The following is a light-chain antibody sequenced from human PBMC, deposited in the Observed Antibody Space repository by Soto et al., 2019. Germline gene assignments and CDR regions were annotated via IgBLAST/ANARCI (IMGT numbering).Light chain of an antibody. V-gene: IGKV1-27*01. CDR2: AAS. J-gene: IGKJ1*01. Sequence: DILWTESPPFVSASMGGWVPIHYRASRGINHYLAWYQQKPGKVPKLLIYAASTLQSGVLSRFSGSGHTTDFCRTISTLHPDYGANVYCQEYNSSPSTFGK. CDR3: QEYNSSPST. CDR1: RGINHY.